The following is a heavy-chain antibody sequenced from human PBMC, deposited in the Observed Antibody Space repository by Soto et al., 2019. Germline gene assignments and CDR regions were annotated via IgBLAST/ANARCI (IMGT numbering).Heavy chain of an antibody. D-gene: IGHD5-12*01. J-gene: IGHJ5*02. CDR1: GGSISSYY. Sequence: KTSETLSLTCTVSGGSISSYYWSWIRQPPGKGLEWIGYIYYSGSTNYNPSLKSRVTISVDTSKNQFSLKLSSVTAADTAVYYCARVGYDLIGTGWFDTWGQGDLVTVSS. V-gene: IGHV4-59*01. CDR3: ARVGYDLIGTGWFDT. CDR2: IYYSGST.